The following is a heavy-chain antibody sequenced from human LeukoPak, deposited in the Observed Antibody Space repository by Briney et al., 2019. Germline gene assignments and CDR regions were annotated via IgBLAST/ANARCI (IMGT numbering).Heavy chain of an antibody. CDR2: IYTSGST. Sequence: SETLSLTCTVSGGSISSYYWSWIRQPAGKGLEWIGRIYTSGSTNYNPSLTIRVTMSVDTSKNQLSLQLSSVTAADTAVYYCASSRLGYCSSTSCYPGRDYYYYYMDVWGKGTTVTISS. CDR1: GGSISSYY. CDR3: ASSRLGYCSSTSCYPGRDYYYYYMDV. J-gene: IGHJ6*03. D-gene: IGHD2-2*01. V-gene: IGHV4-4*07.